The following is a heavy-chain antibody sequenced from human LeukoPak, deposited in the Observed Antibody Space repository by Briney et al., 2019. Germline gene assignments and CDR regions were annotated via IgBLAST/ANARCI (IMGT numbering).Heavy chain of an antibody. V-gene: IGHV6-1*01. Sequence: SQTLSLTFAISGYSVPSNSAAWNWIRQSPSRGLEWLGRTCYRSKWYDGCVVSVTSRISIDPDTSKNLGSLQLSSATPEDTAVYSCARDQYGDIDYWGQGTLVTVSS. CDR1: GYSVPSNSAA. J-gene: IGHJ4*02. CDR2: TCYRSKWYD. D-gene: IGHD7-27*01. CDR3: ARDQYGDIDY.